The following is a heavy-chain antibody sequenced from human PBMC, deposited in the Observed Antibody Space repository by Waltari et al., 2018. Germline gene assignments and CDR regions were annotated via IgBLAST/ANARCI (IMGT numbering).Heavy chain of an antibody. CDR1: GYSISSGYY. D-gene: IGHD1-26*01. J-gene: IGHJ3*02. Sequence: QVQLQESGPGLVKPSETLSLTCAVSGYSISSGYYWGWIRQPPGKGLEWIGSIYHSGSTYYNPSLKSRVTISVDTSKNQFSLKLSSVTAADTAVYYCATTPAGGVAFDIWGQGTKGHRLF. CDR2: IYHSGST. V-gene: IGHV4-38-2*01. CDR3: ATTPAGGVAFDI.